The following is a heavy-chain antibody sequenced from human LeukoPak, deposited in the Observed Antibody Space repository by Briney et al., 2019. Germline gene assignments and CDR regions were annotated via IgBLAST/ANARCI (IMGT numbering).Heavy chain of an antibody. V-gene: IGHV4-34*01. CDR2: INHSGST. D-gene: IGHD3-3*01. CDR3: ARGPLYYDFWSGYDAFDI. CDR1: GGSFSGYY. J-gene: IGHJ3*02. Sequence: SETLSLTCAVYGGSFSGYYWSWIRQPPGKGLEWIGEINHSGSTNYNPSLKSRVTISVDTSKNQFSLKLSSVTAADTAVYYCARGPLYYDFWSGYDAFDIWGQGTMVTVPS.